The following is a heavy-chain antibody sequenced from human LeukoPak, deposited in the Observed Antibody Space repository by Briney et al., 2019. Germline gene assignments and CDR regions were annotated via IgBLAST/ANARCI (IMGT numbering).Heavy chain of an antibody. Sequence: SQTLSLTCTVSGGSISSGGYYWSWIRQPPGKGLEWIGYIYHSGSTYYNPSLKSRVTISVDRSKNQFSLKLSSVTAADTAVYYCARGGYCTNGVCLSWRWFDPWGQGTLVTVSS. J-gene: IGHJ5*02. CDR2: IYHSGST. CDR3: ARGGYCTNGVCLSWRWFDP. V-gene: IGHV4-30-2*01. CDR1: GGSISSGGYY. D-gene: IGHD2-8*01.